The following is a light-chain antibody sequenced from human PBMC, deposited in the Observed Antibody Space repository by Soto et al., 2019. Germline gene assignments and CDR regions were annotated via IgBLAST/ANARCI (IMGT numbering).Light chain of an antibody. Sequence: HSALTQPASVSGSPGQSITISCTGTSSDVGAYNYVSWYQHHPGKAPKLLIFEVNNRPSGVSNRFSGSKSGNTASLTISGIQVEDEADYYCSSYASTSTPYVFGTGTKLTVL. V-gene: IGLV2-14*01. J-gene: IGLJ1*01. CDR3: SSYASTSTPYV. CDR2: EVN. CDR1: SSDVGAYNY.